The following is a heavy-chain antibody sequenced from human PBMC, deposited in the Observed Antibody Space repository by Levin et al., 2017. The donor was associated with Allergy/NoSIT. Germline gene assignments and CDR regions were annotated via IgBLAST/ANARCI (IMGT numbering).Heavy chain of an antibody. CDR3: GRDQQWLPDY. D-gene: IGHD6-19*01. J-gene: IGHJ4*02. V-gene: IGHV3-48*03. CDR1: GFPFRSYE. Sequence: LSLTCAASGFPFRSYEMNWVRQAPGKGLEWLSYINTSGRTIYYADSVKGRFTVSRDNAKNSLYLQMNSLRAEDTAVYYCGRDQQWLPDYWGQGTLVTVSS. CDR2: INTSGRTI.